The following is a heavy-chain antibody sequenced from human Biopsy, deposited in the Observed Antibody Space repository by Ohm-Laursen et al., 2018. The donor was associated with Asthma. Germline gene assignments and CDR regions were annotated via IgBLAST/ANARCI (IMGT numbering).Heavy chain of an antibody. V-gene: IGHV1-18*01. Sequence: VASVKVSFKTSGYTFNSAGITWVRQAPGQGLEWMGWISVYNGNTKVAQKLQDRVTMITDTSTSTAYMELRSLGSDDTAVYFCARAVDYSHYYGIDVWGQGTTVTVS. CDR1: GYTFNSAG. D-gene: IGHD3-10*01. J-gene: IGHJ6*02. CDR3: ARAVDYSHYYGIDV. CDR2: ISVYNGNT.